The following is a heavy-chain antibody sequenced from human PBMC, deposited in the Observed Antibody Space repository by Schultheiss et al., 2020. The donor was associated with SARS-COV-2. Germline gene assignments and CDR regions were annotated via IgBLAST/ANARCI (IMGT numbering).Heavy chain of an antibody. Sequence: SVKVSCKASGGTFSSYAISWVRQAPGQGLEWMGGIIPIFGTANYAQKFQGRVTITADESTSTAYMELSSLRSEDTAVYYYAKFYDILTDGQYVDVWGQGTTVTVSS. CDR1: GGTFSSYA. D-gene: IGHD3-9*01. CDR2: IIPIFGTA. J-gene: IGHJ6*02. V-gene: IGHV1-69*13. CDR3: AKFYDILTDGQYVDV.